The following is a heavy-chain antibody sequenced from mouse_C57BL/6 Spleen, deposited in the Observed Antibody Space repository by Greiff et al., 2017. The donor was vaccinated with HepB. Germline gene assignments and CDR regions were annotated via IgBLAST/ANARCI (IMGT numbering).Heavy chain of an antibody. J-gene: IGHJ4*01. D-gene: IGHD1-3*01. Sequence: VQLQQPGAELVMPGASVKLSCKASGYTFTSYWMHWVKQRPGQGLEWIGEIDPSDSYTNYNQKFKGKSTLTVDKSSSTAYMQLSSLTSEDSAVYYCARDVKAMDYWGQGTSVTVSS. V-gene: IGHV1-69*01. CDR2: IDPSDSYT. CDR1: GYTFTSYW. CDR3: ARDVKAMDY.